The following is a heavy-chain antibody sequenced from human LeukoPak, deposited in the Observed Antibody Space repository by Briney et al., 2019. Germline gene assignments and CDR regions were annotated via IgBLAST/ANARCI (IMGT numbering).Heavy chain of an antibody. CDR3: AKDLGMLGYCTSTSCSQDAFDI. V-gene: IGHV3-23*01. CDR1: GFTVSSNY. D-gene: IGHD2-2*01. J-gene: IGHJ3*02. Sequence: PGGSLRLSCAASGFTVSSNYMSWVRQAPGKGLEWVSAISGSGGSTYYTESLKGRFTISRDNFKNTLYLQMNNLRAEDTAVYYCAKDLGMLGYCTSTSCSQDAFDIWGQGTMVTVSS. CDR2: ISGSGGST.